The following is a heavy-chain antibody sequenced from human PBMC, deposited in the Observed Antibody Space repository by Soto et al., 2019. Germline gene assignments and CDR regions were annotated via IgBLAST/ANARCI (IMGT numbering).Heavy chain of an antibody. J-gene: IGHJ4*02. CDR1: GFTFRNFG. Sequence: GGSLRLSCAASGFTFRNFGMHWVRQAPGRGLEWVAVISYDGTNKYYADSVKGRFTISRDNSKNTLYLLINSLRAEETAVYYCAKAVPPFVVVTASDYWGQGKLVTV. CDR2: ISYDGTNK. CDR3: AKAVPPFVVVTASDY. D-gene: IGHD2-21*02. V-gene: IGHV3-30*18.